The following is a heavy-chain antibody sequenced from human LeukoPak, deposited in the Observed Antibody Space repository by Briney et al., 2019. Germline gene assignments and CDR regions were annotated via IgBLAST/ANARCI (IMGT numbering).Heavy chain of an antibody. Sequence: GGSLRLSCAASGFTFSTYAMSWVRPAPGKWLEWVSAIRGSGGSTYYADSVKGRLTISRDNSKNTLYLQMNSLRAEDTAVYYCAKVSYYYDSSGYYPFDYWGQGTLVTVSS. CDR1: GFTFSTYA. V-gene: IGHV3-23*01. D-gene: IGHD3-22*01. J-gene: IGHJ4*02. CDR2: IRGSGGST. CDR3: AKVSYYYDSSGYYPFDY.